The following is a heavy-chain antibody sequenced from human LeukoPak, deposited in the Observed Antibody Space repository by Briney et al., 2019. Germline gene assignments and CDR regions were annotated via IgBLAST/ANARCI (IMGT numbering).Heavy chain of an antibody. CDR3: ARRSWIQLWYGYDY. D-gene: IGHD5-18*01. Sequence: PGGSLRLSCAASGFTFSSYEMNWVRQAPGRGLEWVSYISSSGSTIYYADSVKGRFTISRDNAKNSLYLQMNSLRAEDTAVYYCARRSWIQLWYGYDYWGKGTLVTVSS. CDR2: ISSSGSTI. J-gene: IGHJ4*02. CDR1: GFTFSSYE. V-gene: IGHV3-48*03.